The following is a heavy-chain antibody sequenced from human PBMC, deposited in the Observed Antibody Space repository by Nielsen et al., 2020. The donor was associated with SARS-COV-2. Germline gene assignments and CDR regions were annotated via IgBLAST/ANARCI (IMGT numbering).Heavy chain of an antibody. D-gene: IGHD4-17*01. Sequence: SETLSLTCTVSGGSVSSGSYYWSWIRQPPGKGLEWFGSIYYSGYTYYNPSFKSRVTISVDTSKNQFSLKLSSVTAADTAVYYCARSDYGDYGWSDYYYMDVWGKGTTVTVSS. CDR1: GGSVSSGSYY. J-gene: IGHJ6*03. CDR2: IYYSGYT. V-gene: IGHV4-61*01. CDR3: ARSDYGDYGWSDYYYMDV.